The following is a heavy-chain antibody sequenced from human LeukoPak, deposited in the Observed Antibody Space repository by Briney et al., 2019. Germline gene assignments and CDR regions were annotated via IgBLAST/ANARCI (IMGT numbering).Heavy chain of an antibody. CDR3: ARHTNPSTAGDS. CDR2: IYPGDSDT. D-gene: IGHD2/OR15-2a*01. V-gene: IGHV5-51*01. CDR1: GHSFSSLW. Sequence: GESLKISCKGSGHSFSSLWIAWVRQMPGKGLEWMGMIYPGDSDTRYSPSFQGQVIISADESISTAYLQWSSLKASDTAMYYCARHTNPSTAGDSWGQGTLVTVSS. J-gene: IGHJ5*01.